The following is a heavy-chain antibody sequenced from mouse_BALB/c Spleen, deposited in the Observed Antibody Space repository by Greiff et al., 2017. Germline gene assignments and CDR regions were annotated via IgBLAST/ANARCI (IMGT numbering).Heavy chain of an antibody. D-gene: IGHD2-2*01. J-gene: IGHJ3*01. Sequence: QVQLQQSGAELVKPGASVKLSCKTSGYTFTSYWIQWVKQRPGQGLGWIGEIFPGTGTTYYNEKFKGKATLTIDTSSSTAYMQLSSLTSEDSAVYFCARGLHYWGQGTLVTVSA. CDR3: ARGLHY. V-gene: IGHV1S132*01. CDR2: IFPGTGTT. CDR1: GYTFTSYW.